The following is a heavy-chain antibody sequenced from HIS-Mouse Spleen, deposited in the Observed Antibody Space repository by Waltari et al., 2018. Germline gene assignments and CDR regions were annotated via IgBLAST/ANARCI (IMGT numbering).Heavy chain of an antibody. D-gene: IGHD6-13*01. Sequence: QLQLQESGPGLVKPSETLSLTCTVSGGSISSSSYYWGWIRQPPGKGLEWSGCRYYCGSTFYNPYLKSRVTISVDTAKNQFCLKLSSVTAADTAVYYCAREIPYSSSWYDWYFDLWGRGTLVTVSS. J-gene: IGHJ2*01. V-gene: IGHV4-39*07. CDR3: AREIPYSSSWYDWYFDL. CDR1: GGSISSSSYY. CDR2: RYYCGST.